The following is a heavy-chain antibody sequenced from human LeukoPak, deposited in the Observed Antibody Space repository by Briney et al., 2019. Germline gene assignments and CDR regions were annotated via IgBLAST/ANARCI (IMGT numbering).Heavy chain of an antibody. CDR1: GYSFPNYW. Sequence: GESLKISCKASGYSFPNYWIGWVRQMPGKGLEWMGIIFPGDSHTRYSPSFQGQVAISADMSISTAYLQWSSLKASDTAMYYCARLWGRDGNYYGMGIDYWGQGSLVTVS. J-gene: IGHJ4*02. CDR2: IFPGDSHT. V-gene: IGHV5-51*01. D-gene: IGHD1-26*01. CDR3: ARLWGRDGNYYGMGIDY.